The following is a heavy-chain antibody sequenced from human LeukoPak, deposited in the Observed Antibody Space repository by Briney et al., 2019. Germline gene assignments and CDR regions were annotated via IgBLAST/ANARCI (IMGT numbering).Heavy chain of an antibody. CDR2: INPSGGST. CDR1: GYTFTSYY. CDR3: ASVGWELRYFDY. J-gene: IGHJ4*02. Sequence: ASVKVSCKASGYTFTSYYMHWVRQAPGQGLEWVGIINPSGGSTSYAQKFQGRVTMTRDTSTSTVYMELSSLRSEDTAVYYCASVGWELRYFDYWGQGTLVTVSS. D-gene: IGHD1-26*01. V-gene: IGHV1-46*01.